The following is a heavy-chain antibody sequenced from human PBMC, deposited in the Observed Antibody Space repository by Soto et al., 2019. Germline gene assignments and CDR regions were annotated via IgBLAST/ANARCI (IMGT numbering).Heavy chain of an antibody. V-gene: IGHV3-64*02. D-gene: IGHD2-15*01. CDR1: GFTFSSYA. J-gene: IGHJ6*02. CDR2: ISSNGGST. CDR3: ARGFQCSGGSCSALDIYYYYYYGMDV. Sequence: PGGSLRLSCSASGFTFSSYAMHWVRQAPGKGLEYVSAISSNGGSTYYADSVKGRFTISRDNSKNTLYLQMGSLRAEDMAVYYCARGFQCSGGSCSALDIYYYYYYGMDVWGQGTTVTVSS.